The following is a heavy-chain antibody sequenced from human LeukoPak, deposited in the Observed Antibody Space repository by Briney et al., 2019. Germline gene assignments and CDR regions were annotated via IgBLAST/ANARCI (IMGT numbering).Heavy chain of an antibody. Sequence: GGSLRLSCATSGFTFSSYAMTWVRQAPGKGLEWDSIISGSGGSTYYTDSVKGRFTISRDNSKNTLYLQMNSLRAEDTAVYYCAKLGTVTTTGRVDYWGQGTLVTVSS. J-gene: IGHJ4*02. CDR1: GFTFSSYA. CDR3: AKLGTVTTTGRVDY. D-gene: IGHD4-17*01. V-gene: IGHV3-23*01. CDR2: ISGSGGST.